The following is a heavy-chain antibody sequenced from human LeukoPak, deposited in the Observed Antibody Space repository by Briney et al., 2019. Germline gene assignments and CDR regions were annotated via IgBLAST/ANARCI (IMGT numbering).Heavy chain of an antibody. CDR1: EYTLTELS. Sequence: ASVNVSCKLSEYTLTELSIHWVRQAPGKGLEWMGGFNVEDGEIVYAQKFQGRVTMTEDTSTDTAYMALSGLRSEDTAMYFCAGILGATTFDYWGQGTLVTVSS. J-gene: IGHJ4*02. V-gene: IGHV1-24*01. D-gene: IGHD1-26*01. CDR3: AGILGATTFDY. CDR2: FNVEDGEI.